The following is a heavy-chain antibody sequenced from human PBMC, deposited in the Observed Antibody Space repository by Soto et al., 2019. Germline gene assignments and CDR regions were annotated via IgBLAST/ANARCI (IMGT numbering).Heavy chain of an antibody. V-gene: IGHV1-69*01. CDR2: IIPIFATV. CDR3: ARGGRGYSSAPRYYFDY. Sequence: QVQLVQSGSEVKKPGSSVKVSCKASGGSFSSNPISWVRQAPGQGLEWMAGIIPIFATVHYAQTFQGRVTITADESTSTAYMELTSLRSEDTAVYFCARGGRGYSSAPRYYFDYWGQGTLVTVSS. J-gene: IGHJ4*02. D-gene: IGHD5-18*01. CDR1: GGSFSSNP.